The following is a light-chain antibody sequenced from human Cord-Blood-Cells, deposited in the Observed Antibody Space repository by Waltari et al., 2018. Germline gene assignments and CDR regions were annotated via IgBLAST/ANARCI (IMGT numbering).Light chain of an antibody. CDR2: EGS. Sequence: QSALTQPASGSGSPGQSITIPCTGPGSDVGSYNLSSWYQQHPGKAPKLMIYEGSKRPSGVSNRFSGSKSGNTASLTISGLQAEDEADYYCCSYAGSSTFYVFGTGTKVTVL. CDR3: CSYAGSSTFYV. CDR1: GSDVGSYNL. V-gene: IGLV2-23*01. J-gene: IGLJ1*01.